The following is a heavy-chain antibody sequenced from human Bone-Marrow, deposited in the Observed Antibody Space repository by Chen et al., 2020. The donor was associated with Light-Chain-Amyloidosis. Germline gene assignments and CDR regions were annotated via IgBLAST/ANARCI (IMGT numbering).Heavy chain of an antibody. J-gene: IGHJ4*02. V-gene: IGHV5-51*01. D-gene: IGHD5-12*01. CDR2: IYPDDSDA. CDR1: GYTFPNYW. CDR3: ARRRDGYNFDY. Sequence: EVQLEQSGPEVKKPGESLKISCKGSGYTFPNYWIGWVRQMPGKGLEWMGVIYPDDSDARYSPSFEGQVTISADKSITTACLQCRSLKAADTAMYYCARRRDGYNFDYWGQGTLVTVSS.